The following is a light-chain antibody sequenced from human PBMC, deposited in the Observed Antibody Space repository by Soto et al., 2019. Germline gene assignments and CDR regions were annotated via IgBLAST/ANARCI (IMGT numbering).Light chain of an antibody. J-gene: IGLJ2*01. CDR3: GTWDSSLSAVV. CDR1: SSNIGNNY. V-gene: IGLV1-51*01. CDR2: DSN. Sequence: QSVLTQPPSVSAAPGQKVTISCSGSSSNIGNNYVSWYQQLPGAAPKLLIYDSNKRFSGIPDRFSGSKSGTSATLGLTGLQTGDEADYYCGTWDSSLSAVVFGGGTKLTVL.